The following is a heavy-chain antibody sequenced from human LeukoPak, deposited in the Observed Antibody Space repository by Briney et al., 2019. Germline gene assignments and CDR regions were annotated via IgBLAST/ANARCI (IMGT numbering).Heavy chain of an antibody. D-gene: IGHD3/OR15-3a*01. J-gene: IGHJ6*02. Sequence: GALRLSCEVSGFTFISHAMTWVRQAPGKGLQWVSSISISGDDTHYADSVQGRFTIYRDNAKNTLYLQMNSLGAQDTAVYYCTRVEGPNYYFYGMDVWGQGTTVTVFS. CDR3: TRVEGPNYYFYGMDV. CDR2: ISISGDDT. V-gene: IGHV3-23*01. CDR1: GFTFISHA.